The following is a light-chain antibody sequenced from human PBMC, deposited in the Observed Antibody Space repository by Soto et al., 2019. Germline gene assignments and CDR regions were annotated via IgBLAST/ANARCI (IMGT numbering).Light chain of an antibody. CDR1: SANIGAAYN. J-gene: IGLJ1*01. Sequence: QSVLTQPPSVSGAPGQRVTISCPGSSANIGAAYNVDWYQQLPGTAPKLLIYGNNNRPSGVPARFSGSKSGTSASLAIAGLHAEDEGDYYCQSYDSSLRGYVFGTGTKVTV. V-gene: IGLV1-40*01. CDR3: QSYDSSLRGYV. CDR2: GNN.